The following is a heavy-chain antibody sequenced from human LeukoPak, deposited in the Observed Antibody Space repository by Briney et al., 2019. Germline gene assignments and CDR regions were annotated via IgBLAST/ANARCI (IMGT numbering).Heavy chain of an antibody. CDR3: ARAPREWDRADYFDY. D-gene: IGHD1-26*01. J-gene: IGHJ4*02. CDR2: LYYSGST. CDR1: GGSINSTTSY. Sequence: SETLSLTCIVSGGSINSTTSYWSWIRQPPGKGLEWIGTLYYSGSTGYNPSLKSRVTTSLAPSKSQFSLKLSSVTAADTAVYYCARAPREWDRADYFDYWGQGTLVTVSS. V-gene: IGHV4-39*07.